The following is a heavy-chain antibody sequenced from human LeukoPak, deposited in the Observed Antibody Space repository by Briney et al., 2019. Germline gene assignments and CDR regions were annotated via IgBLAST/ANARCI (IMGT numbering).Heavy chain of an antibody. D-gene: IGHD6-19*01. J-gene: IGHJ4*02. CDR1: GFSFNNYG. Sequence: PGRSLRLSCAASGFSFNNYGMHWVRQAPGKGLEWVAVVSYDGSNKYYADSVKGRFTISRDNSKNTLSLQMDSLRAEDTAVYYCASSSVQWLLRASFDYWAQGTLVTVSS. V-gene: IGHV3-30*03. CDR3: ASSSVQWLLRASFDY. CDR2: VSYDGSNK.